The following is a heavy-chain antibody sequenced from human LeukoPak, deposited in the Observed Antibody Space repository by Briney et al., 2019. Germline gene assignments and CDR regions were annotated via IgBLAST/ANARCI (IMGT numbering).Heavy chain of an antibody. J-gene: IGHJ4*02. D-gene: IGHD5-18*01. CDR3: AKRIQSAMATGY. CDR2: INTDGSYT. CDR1: GFTFSSYW. Sequence: GGSLRLSCAASGFTFSSYWMHWVRQAPGKGLVWVSRINTDGSYTSYADSVKGRFTISRDNAKNTLYLQMNSLRAEDTAVYYCAKRIQSAMATGYWGQGTLVTVSS. V-gene: IGHV3-74*01.